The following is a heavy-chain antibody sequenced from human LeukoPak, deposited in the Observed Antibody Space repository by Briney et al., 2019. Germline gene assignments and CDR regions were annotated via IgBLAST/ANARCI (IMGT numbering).Heavy chain of an antibody. V-gene: IGHV3-11*06. CDR3: ARDMWAVTHPNPNWFDP. D-gene: IGHD4-17*01. Sequence: GGSLRLSCAASGFTFSDYYMTWIRQAPGKGLEWISYISGGSGYTNYADSVKGRFTISRDNAKNSLYLQMNSLRAEDTAVYYCARDMWAVTHPNPNWFDPWGQGTLVTVSS. CDR2: ISGGSGYT. CDR1: GFTFSDYY. J-gene: IGHJ5*02.